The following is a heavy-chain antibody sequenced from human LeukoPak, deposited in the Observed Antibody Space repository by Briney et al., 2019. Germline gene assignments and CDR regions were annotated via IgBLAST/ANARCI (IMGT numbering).Heavy chain of an antibody. CDR2: ISAYNGNT. J-gene: IGHJ4*02. Sequence: GASVKVSCKASGYTFTSYGISWVRQAPGQGLEWMGWISAYNGNTNHAQKLQGRVTMTTDTSTSTAYMELRSLRSDDTAVYYCARGPYYYGSGSYCYFDYWGQGTLVTVSS. V-gene: IGHV1-18*01. CDR3: ARGPYYYGSGSYCYFDY. D-gene: IGHD3-10*01. CDR1: GYTFTSYG.